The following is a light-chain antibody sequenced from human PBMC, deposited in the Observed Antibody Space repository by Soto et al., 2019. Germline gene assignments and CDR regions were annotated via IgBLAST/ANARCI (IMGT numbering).Light chain of an antibody. Sequence: NFMLTQPHSVSESPGKTVTISCTRSSGSIASNSVQWCQLRPGRAPTTVIYEDSQRPSGVPDRFSGPIDSSSNSASLTISGLKPEDEADYYCQSFDISTMWVFGGGTKLTVL. CDR2: EDS. CDR1: SGSIASNS. V-gene: IGLV6-57*04. J-gene: IGLJ3*02. CDR3: QSFDISTMWV.